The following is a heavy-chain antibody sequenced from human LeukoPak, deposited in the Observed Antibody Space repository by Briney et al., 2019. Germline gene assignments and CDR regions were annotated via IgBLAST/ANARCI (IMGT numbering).Heavy chain of an antibody. CDR3: ARVPLFYYGSSVTTDAFDI. D-gene: IGHD3-22*01. CDR2: IIPLFGKA. J-gene: IGHJ3*02. CDR1: GGTFSSYG. V-gene: IGHV1-69*13. Sequence: GASVKVSCKASGGTFSSYGISWVRQAPGQGLEWMGGIIPLFGKANYAQKFQGRVTITADEYTNTAYMGLSSLRSEDTAVYYCARVPLFYYGSSVTTDAFDIWGHGTMVTVSS.